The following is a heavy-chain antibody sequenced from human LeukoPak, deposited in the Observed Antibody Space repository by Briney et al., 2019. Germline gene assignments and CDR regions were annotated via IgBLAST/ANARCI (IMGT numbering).Heavy chain of an antibody. CDR2: IKQDGSEK. CDR1: GFTFSSYS. CDR3: ARDSGDSSGWYPYFDY. D-gene: IGHD6-19*01. J-gene: IGHJ4*02. V-gene: IGHV3-7*01. Sequence: GGSLRLSCAASGFTFSSYSMNWVRQAPGKGLEWVANIKQDGSEKYYVDSVKGRFTISRDNAKNSLYLQMNSLRAEDTAVYYCARDSGDSSGWYPYFDYWGQGTLVTVSS.